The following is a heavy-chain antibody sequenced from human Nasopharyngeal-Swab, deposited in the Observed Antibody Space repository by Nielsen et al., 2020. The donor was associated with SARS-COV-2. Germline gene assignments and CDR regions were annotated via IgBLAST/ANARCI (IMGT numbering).Heavy chain of an antibody. CDR3: ARDLELLTNYYALDY. D-gene: IGHD3-9*01. J-gene: IGHJ4*02. CDR2: ISDDNTI. V-gene: IGHV3-48*02. Sequence: ESLKISCAASGFTFNTYGMNWVRQAPGKGLEWISYISDDNTIFYADSVKGRFTISRDNAKNSLDLQMNSLRDEDTAVYYCARDLELLTNYYALDYWGQGTLVTVSS. CDR1: GFTFNTYG.